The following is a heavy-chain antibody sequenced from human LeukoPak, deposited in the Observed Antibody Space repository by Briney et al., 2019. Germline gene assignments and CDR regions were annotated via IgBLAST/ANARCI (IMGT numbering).Heavy chain of an antibody. CDR3: ARDLAHYDSSGYTYYYYGMDA. Sequence: ASVKVSCKVSGKSLIDLSIYWVRQAPGKGFEWMGGFEPNDSETTYGQRFQGRVTMTEDTSTHTAYLELNNLRSDDTAVYYCARDLAHYDSSGYTYYYYGMDAWGQGTTVTVSS. CDR1: GKSLIDLS. J-gene: IGHJ6*02. D-gene: IGHD3-22*01. V-gene: IGHV1-24*01. CDR2: FEPNDSET.